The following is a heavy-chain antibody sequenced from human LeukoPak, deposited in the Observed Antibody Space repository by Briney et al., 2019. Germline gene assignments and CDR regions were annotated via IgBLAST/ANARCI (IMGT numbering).Heavy chain of an antibody. Sequence: GGSLRLSCTVSGFTVSTNSMSWVRQAPGKVLEWVSFIYSDNTHYSDSVKGRFTISRDNSKNTLYLQMNSLRTEDTAVYYCARRAGAYSHPYDYWGTGTLVTVSS. CDR1: GFTVSTNS. D-gene: IGHD4/OR15-4a*01. CDR3: ARRAGAYSHPYDY. J-gene: IGHJ4*02. V-gene: IGHV3-53*01. CDR2: IYSDNT.